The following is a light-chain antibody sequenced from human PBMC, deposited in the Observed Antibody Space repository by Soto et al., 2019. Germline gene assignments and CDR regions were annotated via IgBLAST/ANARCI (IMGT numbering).Light chain of an antibody. J-gene: IGKJ4*01. CDR2: GAS. Sequence: ETVMTQSPATLSVSPGVGATLSCRASQSVSSNLAWYQQRPGQTPRLLVYGASIRATGMSARFSGSGSGTEFTLTISSLQSEDFALYYCQQYNEWPHTFGGGTKVEIK. CDR1: QSVSSN. V-gene: IGKV3-15*01. CDR3: QQYNEWPHT.